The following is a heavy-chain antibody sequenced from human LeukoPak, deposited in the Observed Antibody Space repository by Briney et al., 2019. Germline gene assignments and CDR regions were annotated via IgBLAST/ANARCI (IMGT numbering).Heavy chain of an antibody. D-gene: IGHD6-19*01. CDR3: ARVKYSSGWSDSLNWFDP. J-gene: IGHJ5*02. CDR2: ISVYNGNT. CDR1: RYTFTSYG. V-gene: IGHV1-18*01. Sequence: GASVKVSCKASRYTFTSYGISWVRQATGQGLEWMGWISVYNGNTNYAQKFQGRVTMTTDTSTSTAYMELRSLRSRDTPVWYCARVKYSSGWSDSLNWFDPWGQGTLVTVSS.